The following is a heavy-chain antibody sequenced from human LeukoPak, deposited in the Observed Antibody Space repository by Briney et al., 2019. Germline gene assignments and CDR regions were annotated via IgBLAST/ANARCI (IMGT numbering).Heavy chain of an antibody. Sequence: GGSLRLSCAASGFTFSSYEMNRVRQAPGKGLEWVSYISISGSIIYYADSVKGRFTISRDNAKNALYLQMNSLRAEDTAVYYCARVRGYGSESFDYWGQGTLVTVSS. V-gene: IGHV3-48*03. CDR2: ISISGSII. CDR1: GFTFSSYE. D-gene: IGHD3-10*01. CDR3: ARVRGYGSESFDY. J-gene: IGHJ4*02.